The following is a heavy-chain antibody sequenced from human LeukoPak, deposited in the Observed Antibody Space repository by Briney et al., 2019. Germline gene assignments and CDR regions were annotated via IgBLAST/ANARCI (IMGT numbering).Heavy chain of an antibody. CDR1: GYNISNNG. Sequence: GASVKVSCKASGYNISNNGISWVRQAPGQGLEWMGWTSVYNSNTNSAQNLQGRVTMTTDTSTSTAYMELRSLGSDDTAVYYCARMGCSSASCYTLDYWGQGTLVTVSS. D-gene: IGHD2-2*02. V-gene: IGHV1-18*01. J-gene: IGHJ4*02. CDR3: ARMGCSSASCYTLDY. CDR2: TSVYNSNT.